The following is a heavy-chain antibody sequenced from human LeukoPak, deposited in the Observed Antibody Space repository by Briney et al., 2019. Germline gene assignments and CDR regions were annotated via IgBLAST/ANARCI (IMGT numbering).Heavy chain of an antibody. D-gene: IGHD6-13*01. CDR2: INHSGST. Sequence: SETLSLTCTVSGGSISSYYWSWIRQPPGKGLEWIGEINHSGSTNYNPSLKSRVTISVDTSKNQFSLKLSSVTAADTAVYYCARGSGSWLKGEFDPWGQGTLVTVSS. J-gene: IGHJ5*02. V-gene: IGHV4-34*01. CDR3: ARGSGSWLKGEFDP. CDR1: GGSISSYY.